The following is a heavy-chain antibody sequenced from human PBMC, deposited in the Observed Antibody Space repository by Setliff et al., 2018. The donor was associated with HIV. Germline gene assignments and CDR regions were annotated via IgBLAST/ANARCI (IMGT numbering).Heavy chain of an antibody. D-gene: IGHD1-26*01. CDR3: AREGAWGYSNSLDL. CDR2: IKEDGSEN. J-gene: IGHJ6*04. V-gene: IGHV3-7*01. Sequence: GGSLRLSCLVSGFTFDDYRMSWVRQAPGKGLEGVANIKEDGSENHYVDSVKGRFTMSRDNTKKSLSLQMNSLRVEDTAVYYCAREGAWGYSNSLDLWGKGTTVTVSS. CDR1: GFTFDDYR.